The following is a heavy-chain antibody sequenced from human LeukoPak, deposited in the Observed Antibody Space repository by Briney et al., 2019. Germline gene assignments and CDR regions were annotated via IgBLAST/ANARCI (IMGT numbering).Heavy chain of an antibody. CDR1: GYSFTSYW. J-gene: IGHJ3*02. CDR2: IYPGNSDT. V-gene: IGHV5-51*01. Sequence: GESLKISCKGSGYSFTSYWIGWVRQMPGKGLEWMGIIYPGNSDTRYSPSFQGQVTISADKSISTAYLQWSSLKASDTAMYYCARHLGFWQWLVASAFDIWGQGTMVTVSS. D-gene: IGHD6-19*01. CDR3: ARHLGFWQWLVASAFDI.